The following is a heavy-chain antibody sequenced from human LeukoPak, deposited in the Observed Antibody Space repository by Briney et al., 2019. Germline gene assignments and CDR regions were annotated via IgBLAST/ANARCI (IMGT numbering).Heavy chain of an antibody. Sequence: SETLSLTCTVSGGSISSHYWSWIRQPPGKGLEWIGYIYYSGSTKYNPSLKSRVTISVDTSKNQFSLKLSSVTAADTAVYYCARGPLRGITIFGDMDVWGKGTTVTVSS. D-gene: IGHD3-3*01. CDR1: GGSISSHY. V-gene: IGHV4-59*11. CDR2: IYYSGST. CDR3: ARGPLRGITIFGDMDV. J-gene: IGHJ6*03.